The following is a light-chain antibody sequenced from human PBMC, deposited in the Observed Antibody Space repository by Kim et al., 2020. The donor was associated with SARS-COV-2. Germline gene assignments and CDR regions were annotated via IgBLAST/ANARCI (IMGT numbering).Light chain of an antibody. J-gene: IGLJ1*01. CDR3: SSYTSSSLYV. Sequence: QSALTQPASVSGSPGQSITTSCTGTSSDVGGYDYVSWYQQRPGEAPKVMIYDVSNRPSGVSDRFSGSKSGNTASLTISGLQAEDEADYYCSSYTSSSLYVFGTGTKVTVL. V-gene: IGLV2-14*01. CDR2: DVS. CDR1: SSDVGGYDY.